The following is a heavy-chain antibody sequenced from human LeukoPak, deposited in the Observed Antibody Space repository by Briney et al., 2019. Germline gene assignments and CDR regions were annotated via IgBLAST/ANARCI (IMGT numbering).Heavy chain of an antibody. V-gene: IGHV5-51*01. CDR1: GYSFTSYW. CDR2: IYPGDSDT. CDR3: ARQAVPVAKYFQY. Sequence: GESLQIPCKGSGYSFTSYWIGWVRQMPGKGLEWMGIIYPGDSDTRYSPSFQGQVTISADKSISTAYLQWSSLKASDTAIYYCARQAVPVAKYFQYWGQGTLVTVSS. J-gene: IGHJ1*01. D-gene: IGHD2-2*01.